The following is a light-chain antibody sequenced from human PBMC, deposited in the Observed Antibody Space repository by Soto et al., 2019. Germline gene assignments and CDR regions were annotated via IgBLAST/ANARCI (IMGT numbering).Light chain of an antibody. Sequence: DIPMTQSPSSLSASVGDRVTITCRASQSISSYLSWYQQKPGKAPKLLIYGASSLQSGVPSRFSDSGSGTDFTLTISSLQPEDFASYYCQQSYTTLGTFGQGTKLELK. J-gene: IGKJ2*01. CDR2: GAS. V-gene: IGKV1-39*01. CDR1: QSISSY. CDR3: QQSYTTLGT.